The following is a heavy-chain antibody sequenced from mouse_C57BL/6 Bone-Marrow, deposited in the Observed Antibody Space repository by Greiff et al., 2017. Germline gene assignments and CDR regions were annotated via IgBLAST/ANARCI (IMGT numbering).Heavy chain of an antibody. D-gene: IGHD1-1*01. CDR3: ANYYGSSGFAY. V-gene: IGHV1-64*01. Sequence: QVQLQQSGAELVKPGASVKLSCKASGYTFTSYWMHWVKQRPGQGLEWIGMIHPNSGSTNYTEKFKSKATLTVNKSSSTAYMQISSLTSEDSAVYFCANYYGSSGFAYWGQGTLVTVSA. J-gene: IGHJ3*01. CDR1: GYTFTSYW. CDR2: IHPNSGST.